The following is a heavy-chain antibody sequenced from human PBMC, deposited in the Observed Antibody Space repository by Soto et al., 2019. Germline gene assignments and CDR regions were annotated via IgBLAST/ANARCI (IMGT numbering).Heavy chain of an antibody. CDR2: IIPIFGTS. CDR3: ATVRKGQLVHY. Sequence: ASVKVSCKASGGTFSSHAVSWVRQAPGQGLEWMGLIIPIFGTSNYAQKFQGRVTMTEDTSTDTAYMELSSLRSEDTAVYYCATVRKGQLVHYWGQGTLVTVSS. J-gene: IGHJ4*02. V-gene: IGHV1-69*06. D-gene: IGHD6-13*01. CDR1: GGTFSSHA.